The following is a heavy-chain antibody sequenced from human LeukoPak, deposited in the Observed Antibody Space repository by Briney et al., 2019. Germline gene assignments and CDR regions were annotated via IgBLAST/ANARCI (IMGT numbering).Heavy chain of an antibody. CDR2: INPNSGGT. CDR3: ARDEGRTRLTKYYFDY. Sequence: GASVKVSCKASGYTFTGYYMHWVRQAPGQGLEWMGWINPNSGGTNYAQKFQGRVTMTRDTSISTAYMELSRLRSDDTAVYYCARDEGRTRLTKYYFDYWGQGTLVTVSS. J-gene: IGHJ4*02. CDR1: GYTFTGYY. D-gene: IGHD3-3*01. V-gene: IGHV1-2*02.